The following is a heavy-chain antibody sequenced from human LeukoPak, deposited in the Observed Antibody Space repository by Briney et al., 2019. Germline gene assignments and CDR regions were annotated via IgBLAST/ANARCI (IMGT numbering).Heavy chain of an antibody. J-gene: IGHJ4*02. CDR3: AKDTSIGKYCTNGVCSPFDY. Sequence: PGGSLRLPCAGSGFTSSSYAMSWVRQAPGQGLEWVSVISDSGDYTSYADSVRGRFTISRDNSRNTLYLQMISLRPEDTAVYYCAKDTSIGKYCTNGVCSPFDYWGQGTLVTVSS. V-gene: IGHV3-23*01. D-gene: IGHD2-8*01. CDR1: GFTSSSYA. CDR2: ISDSGDYT.